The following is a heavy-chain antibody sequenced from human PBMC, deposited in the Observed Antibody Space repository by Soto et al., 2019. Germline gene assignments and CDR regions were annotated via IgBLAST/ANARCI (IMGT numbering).Heavy chain of an antibody. CDR2: ISYDGSNK. V-gene: IGHV3-30*18. D-gene: IGHD3-16*01. CDR1: GFTFSSYG. J-gene: IGHJ6*03. CDR3: AKDKGELIYYYYMDV. Sequence: GGSLRLSCAASGFTFSSYGMHWVRQAPGKGLEWVAVISYDGSNKYYADSVKGRFTISRDNSKNTLYLQMNSLRAEDTAVYYCAKDKGELIYYYYMDVWGKGTTVTVSS.